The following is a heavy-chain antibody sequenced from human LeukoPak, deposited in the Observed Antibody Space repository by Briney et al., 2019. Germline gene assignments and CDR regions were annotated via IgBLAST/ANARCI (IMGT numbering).Heavy chain of an antibody. V-gene: IGHV3-33*01. CDR1: GFTFSSYG. CDR3: ARDIDYGDYCDY. Sequence: GGSLRLSCAASGFTFSSYGMHWVRQAPGKGLEWVAVLWYDGSNKYYADSVKGRFTISRDNSKNTLYLQMNSLRAEDTAVYYCARDIDYGDYCDYWGQGTLVTVSS. J-gene: IGHJ4*02. CDR2: LWYDGSNK. D-gene: IGHD4-17*01.